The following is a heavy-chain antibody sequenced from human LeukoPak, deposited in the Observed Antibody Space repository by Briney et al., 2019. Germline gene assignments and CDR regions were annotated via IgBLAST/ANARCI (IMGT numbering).Heavy chain of an antibody. CDR2: TYYSGST. J-gene: IGHJ4*02. CDR1: GGSISSHY. V-gene: IGHV4-59*11. D-gene: IGHD3-3*01. Sequence: SETLSLTCTVAGGSISSHYWSWIRQPPGEGLEWIGYTYYSGSTNYNPSLKSRVTISVDTSKNQSSLKLSSVTAADTAVYYCARAPSDYDFWSGYLHQYFDYWGQGTLVTVSS. CDR3: ARAPSDYDFWSGYLHQYFDY.